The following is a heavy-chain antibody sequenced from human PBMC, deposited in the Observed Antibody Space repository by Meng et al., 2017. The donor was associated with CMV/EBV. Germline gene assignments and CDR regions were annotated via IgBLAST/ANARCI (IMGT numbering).Heavy chain of an antibody. V-gene: IGHV1-2*02. J-gene: IGHJ4*02. D-gene: IGHD3-3*01. CDR1: GYTFTGYY. CDR2: INPNSGGT. CDR3: ARSWSRFPSLRGYFDY. Sequence: ASAKVSCKASGYTFTGYYMHWVRQAPGQGLEWMGWINPNSGGTNYAQKFQGRVTMTRDTSISTAYMELSRLRSDDTAVYYCARSWSRFPSLRGYFDYWGQGTLVTVSS.